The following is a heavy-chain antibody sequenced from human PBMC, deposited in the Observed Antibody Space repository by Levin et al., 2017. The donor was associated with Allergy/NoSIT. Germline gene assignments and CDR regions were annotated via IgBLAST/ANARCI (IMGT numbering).Heavy chain of an antibody. J-gene: IGHJ4*02. CDR1: GFTFNTYG. CDR3: AKDRDYYGSGMTFDY. V-gene: IGHV3-30*18. CDR2: LSFDGSKK. D-gene: IGHD3-10*01. Sequence: GESLKISCAASGFTFNTYGMNWVRQAPGKGLEWVAVLSFDGSKKYYGDSVRGRFTISRDNSKNTLYLQMNSLRPEDTAMYYCAKDRDYYGSGMTFDYWGQGIRVTVSS.